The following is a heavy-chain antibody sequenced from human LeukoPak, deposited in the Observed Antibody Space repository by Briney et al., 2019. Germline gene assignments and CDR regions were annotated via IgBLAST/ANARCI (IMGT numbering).Heavy chain of an antibody. CDR2: INPYSGDT. Sequence: ASVRVSCKASGYTFTDFYLHWVRQAPGQGLVWMGWINPYSGDTRYAEKFQGRVTMTRDTSNSTVYMEVNSLKSDDTAVYYCARLPVTGSGDYWGREPWSSSPQ. CDR3: ARLPVTGSGDY. D-gene: IGHD6-19*01. V-gene: IGHV1-2*02. CDR1: GYTFTDFY. J-gene: IGHJ4*02.